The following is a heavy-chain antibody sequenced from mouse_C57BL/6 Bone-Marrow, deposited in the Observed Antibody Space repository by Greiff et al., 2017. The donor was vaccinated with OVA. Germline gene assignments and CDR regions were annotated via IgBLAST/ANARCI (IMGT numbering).Heavy chain of an antibody. V-gene: IGHV5-4*01. CDR2: ISDGGSYT. CDR3: GGEAVLGYCYAMDY. Sequence: EVKLVESGGGLVKPGGSLKLSCAASGFTFSSYAMSWVRQTPEKRLEWVATISDGGSYTYYPDNVKGRFTISRDNAKNNLYLQMRQLKSEDTAMYYCGGEAVLGYCYAMDYWGQGTSVTVSS. CDR1: GFTFSSYA. D-gene: IGHD1-1*01. J-gene: IGHJ4*01.